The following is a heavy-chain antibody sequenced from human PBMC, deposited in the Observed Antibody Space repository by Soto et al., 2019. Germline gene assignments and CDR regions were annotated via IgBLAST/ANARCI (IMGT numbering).Heavy chain of an antibody. CDR3: ARGQMLEYYYGSGSYYNLAFDI. J-gene: IGHJ3*02. CDR2: IIPILGIA. V-gene: IGHV1-69*02. Sequence: SVKVSCKASGGTFSSYTISWVRQAPGQGLEWMGRIIPILGIANYAQKFQGRVTITADESTSTAYMELSSLRSEDTAVYYCARGQMLEYYYGSGSYYNLAFDIWGQGTMVTVSS. D-gene: IGHD3-10*01. CDR1: GGTFSSYT.